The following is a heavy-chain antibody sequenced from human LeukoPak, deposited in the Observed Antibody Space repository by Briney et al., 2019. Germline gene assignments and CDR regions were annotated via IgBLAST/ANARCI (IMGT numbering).Heavy chain of an antibody. D-gene: IGHD3-10*01. CDR1: GGSISSSSYY. J-gene: IGHJ4*02. CDR2: IYYSGST. Sequence: SSETLSLTCTVSGGSISSSSYYWGWIRQPPGKGLEWIGSIYYSGSTYYNPSLKSRVTISVDTSKNQFSLKLSSVTAADTAVYYCARADPGFSVDYWGQGTLVTVSS. V-gene: IGHV4-39*07. CDR3: ARADPGFSVDY.